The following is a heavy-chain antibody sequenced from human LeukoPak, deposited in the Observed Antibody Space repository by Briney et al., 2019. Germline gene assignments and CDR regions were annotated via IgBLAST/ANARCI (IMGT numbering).Heavy chain of an antibody. CDR2: INQDGSEK. Sequence: GGSLRLSCAASGFTFSNYWMLWVRQAPGKGLEWVANINQDGSEKYCADSVKGRFTVSRDNPKKSVYLQMNSLRVEDMAVYYCASYLAAANDYWGQGTLVTVSS. D-gene: IGHD6-13*01. CDR1: GFTFSNYW. V-gene: IGHV3-7*01. J-gene: IGHJ4*02. CDR3: ASYLAAANDY.